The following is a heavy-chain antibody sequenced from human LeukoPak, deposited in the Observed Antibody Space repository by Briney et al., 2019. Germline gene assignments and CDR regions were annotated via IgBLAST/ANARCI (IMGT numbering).Heavy chain of an antibody. J-gene: IGHJ4*02. CDR3: AKGQEVYGGDLDN. V-gene: IGHV3-23*01. D-gene: IGHD4-23*01. CDR2: IRSNGETT. Sequence: PGGSLRLSSAASGFTFSSFAMPWVRQAPGKGLEWVSTIRSNGETTYNADSVKGRFTISRDNSKKTLYLQLNSLRVEDTAIYYRAKGQEVYGGDLDNWGQGTLVTVSS. CDR1: GFTFSSFA.